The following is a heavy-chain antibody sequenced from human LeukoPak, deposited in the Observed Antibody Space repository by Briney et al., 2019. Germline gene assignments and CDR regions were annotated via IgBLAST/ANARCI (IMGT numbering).Heavy chain of an antibody. Sequence: GESLKISCKDSGYSFTNYWIGWVRQMPGKGLEWMGIIYPGDSDTRYSPSFQGQVTISADKSISTAYLRWSSLQASDTAMYFCARTPYSGTYYDAFDIWGQGTMVTVSS. J-gene: IGHJ3*02. CDR3: ARTPYSGTYYDAFDI. CDR2: IYPGDSDT. D-gene: IGHD1-26*01. CDR1: GYSFTNYW. V-gene: IGHV5-51*01.